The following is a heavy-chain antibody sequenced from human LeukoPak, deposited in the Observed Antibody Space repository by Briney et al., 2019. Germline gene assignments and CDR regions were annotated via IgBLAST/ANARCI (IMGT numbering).Heavy chain of an antibody. D-gene: IGHD4-17*01. V-gene: IGHV3-23*01. CDR1: RFTLSSYA. J-gene: IGHJ4*02. CDR3: AKDLRYPPYFDY. CDR2: ISGSGGNT. Sequence: GGSLRLSCAASRFTLSSYAMSWVRQAPGKGLEWVSAISGSGGNTYYADSVKGRFTISRDNSKNTLYLQMNSLRAEDTALYYCAKDLRYPPYFDYWGQGTLVTVSS.